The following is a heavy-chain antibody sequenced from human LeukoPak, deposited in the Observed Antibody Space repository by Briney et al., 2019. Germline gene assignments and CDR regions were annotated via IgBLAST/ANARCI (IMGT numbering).Heavy chain of an antibody. Sequence: GASVKVSCKASGYTFTGYYMHWVRQAPGQGLEWMGWINPNSGGTNYAQKFQGRVTMTRDTSISTAYMELSRLRSDDTAVYYCARDRRIVGANPFDPWGQGTLVTVSS. J-gene: IGHJ5*02. D-gene: IGHD1-26*01. CDR1: GYTFTGYY. CDR2: INPNSGGT. V-gene: IGHV1-2*02. CDR3: ARDRRIVGANPFDP.